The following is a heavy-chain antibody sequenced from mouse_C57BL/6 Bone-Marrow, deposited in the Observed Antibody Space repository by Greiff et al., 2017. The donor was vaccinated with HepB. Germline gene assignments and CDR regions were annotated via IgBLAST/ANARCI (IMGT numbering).Heavy chain of an antibody. Sequence: EVQVVESGGGLVQPKGSLKLSCAASGFSFNTYAMNWVRQAPGKGLEWVARIRSKSNNYATYYADSVKDRFTISRDDSESMLYLQMNNLKTEDTAMYYCVRHGYYYFDYWGQGTTLTVSS. CDR2: IRSKSNNYAT. J-gene: IGHJ2*01. D-gene: IGHD2-14*01. V-gene: IGHV10-1*01. CDR3: VRHGYYYFDY. CDR1: GFSFNTYA.